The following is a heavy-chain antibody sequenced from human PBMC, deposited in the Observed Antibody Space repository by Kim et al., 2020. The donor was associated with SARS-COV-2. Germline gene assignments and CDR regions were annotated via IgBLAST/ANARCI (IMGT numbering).Heavy chain of an antibody. Sequence: SLKSRVTISVDPSKNQFSLKLNSVTATDTAIYYCARRVYYGSGTYKNYFDPWGQGTLVTVSS. D-gene: IGHD3-10*01. J-gene: IGHJ5*02. V-gene: IGHV4-39*01. CDR3: ARRVYYGSGTYKNYFDP.